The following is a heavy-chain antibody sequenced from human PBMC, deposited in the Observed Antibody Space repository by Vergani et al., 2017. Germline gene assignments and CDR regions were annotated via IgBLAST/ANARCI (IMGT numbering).Heavy chain of an antibody. CDR2: ISGSGVSA. Sequence: EVQLLESGGNLIQPGGSLRLSCGASGFTFSSYAMNWVRQAPGKGLEWVSGISGSGVSAYYTDSVKGRFTISRDNSKNMLYLQMNSLRAEDTAVYYCARLSYDTTPYLQGGYDFWGQGTLVTVSS. D-gene: IGHD3-22*01. CDR3: ARLSYDTTPYLQGGYDF. J-gene: IGHJ4*02. V-gene: IGHV3-23*01. CDR1: GFTFSSYA.